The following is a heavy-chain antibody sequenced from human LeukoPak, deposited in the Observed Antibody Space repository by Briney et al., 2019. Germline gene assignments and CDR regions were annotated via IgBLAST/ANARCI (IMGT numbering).Heavy chain of an antibody. V-gene: IGHV3-7*01. CDR2: IKQDGSDK. CDR3: TRETWFIGN. CDR1: GFTFTSNW. Sequence: GGSLRLSCAASGFTFTSNWMSWVRQAPGKGLEWVANIKQDGSDKCYVDSVKGRFTISRDNAKSSLYLQMNSLRDEDTAVYYFTRETWFIGNGGQGTPVTVSS. J-gene: IGHJ4*02. D-gene: IGHD2-8*02.